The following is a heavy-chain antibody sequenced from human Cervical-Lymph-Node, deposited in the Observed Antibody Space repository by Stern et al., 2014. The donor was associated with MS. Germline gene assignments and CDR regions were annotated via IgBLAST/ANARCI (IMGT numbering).Heavy chain of an antibody. CDR2: ISNDGSNK. Sequence: DQLVESGGGVVQPGGSLRLSCATSGFAFASYDLHWVRQAPGKGLEGVAFISNDGSNKYYADSLKDRFIVSRDYSKKTLNLQINSLRREDTAVYYCALPGHFYTNAPDYWGQGTLVTVSS. CDR3: ALPGHFYTNAPDY. D-gene: IGHD2-8*01. V-gene: IGHV3-30*03. CDR1: GFAFASYD. J-gene: IGHJ4*02.